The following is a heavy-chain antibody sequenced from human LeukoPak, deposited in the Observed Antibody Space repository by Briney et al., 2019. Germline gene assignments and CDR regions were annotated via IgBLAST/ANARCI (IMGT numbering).Heavy chain of an antibody. CDR3: ARDRGRLQSFDY. Sequence: SQTLSLTCTVSGGSISSGGYYRSWIRQPPGKGLEWIGYIYHSGSTYYNPSLKSRVTISVDRSKNQFSLKLSSVTAADTAVYYCARDRGRLQSFDYWGQGTLVTVSS. CDR1: GGSISSGGYY. D-gene: IGHD4-11*01. V-gene: IGHV4-30-2*01. J-gene: IGHJ4*02. CDR2: IYHSGST.